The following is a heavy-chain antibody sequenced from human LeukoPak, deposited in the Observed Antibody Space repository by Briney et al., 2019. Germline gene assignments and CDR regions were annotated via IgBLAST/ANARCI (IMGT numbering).Heavy chain of an antibody. D-gene: IGHD2-15*01. J-gene: IGHJ2*01. CDR3: ARDLRWSHYWYFDL. CDR1: GFTFSSYG. CDR2: IWYDGGNK. Sequence: GGSLRPSCAAPGFTFSSYGMHWVRQAPGKGLEWVPVIWYDGGNKYYADSVKGRFTISRDNSKNTLYLQMNSLRAEDTAVYYCARDLRWSHYWYFDLWGRGTLVTVSS. V-gene: IGHV3-33*01.